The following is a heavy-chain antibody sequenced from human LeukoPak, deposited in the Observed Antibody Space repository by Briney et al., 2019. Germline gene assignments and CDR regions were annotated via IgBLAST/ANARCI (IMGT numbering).Heavy chain of an antibody. CDR1: GFTFSTYE. CDR3: GTAVDLYYFDY. CDR2: ISSSGGFI. V-gene: IGHV3-48*03. D-gene: IGHD6-19*01. Sequence: GGSLRLSCAASGFTFSTYEMNWVRQAPGKGLEWVSYISSSGGFIYYADSVKGRFTISRDNAKNSLLLQVHSLRAEDTAVYYCGTAVDLYYFDYWGQGALVTVSS. J-gene: IGHJ4*02.